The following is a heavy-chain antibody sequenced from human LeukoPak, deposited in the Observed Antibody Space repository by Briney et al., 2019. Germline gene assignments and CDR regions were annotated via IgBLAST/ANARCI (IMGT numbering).Heavy chain of an antibody. CDR2: IIPIFGTA. V-gene: IGHV1-69*13. CDR3: AISSTIALDAFDI. Sequence: ASVKVSCKASGGTFSSYAISLVRQAPGQGLEWMGGIIPIFGTANYAQKFQGRVTITADESTSTAYMELSSLRSEDTAVYYCAISSTIALDAFDIWGQGTMVTVSS. J-gene: IGHJ3*02. CDR1: GGTFSSYA. D-gene: IGHD2-2*01.